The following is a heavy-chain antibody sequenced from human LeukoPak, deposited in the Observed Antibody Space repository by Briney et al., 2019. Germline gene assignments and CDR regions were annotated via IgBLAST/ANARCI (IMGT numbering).Heavy chain of an antibody. CDR1: GFTFSRFS. J-gene: IGHJ4*02. Sequence: GGSLRLSCAASGFTFSRFSMHWVRQAPGKGLEWISYISTSGGTTYYADSVKGRFTISRDNGKNSLYLQMNSLRAEDTALYYCARVYSGSFSPFDYWGQGTLVTVSS. CDR2: ISTSGGTT. CDR3: ARVYSGSFSPFDY. V-gene: IGHV3-48*04. D-gene: IGHD1-26*01.